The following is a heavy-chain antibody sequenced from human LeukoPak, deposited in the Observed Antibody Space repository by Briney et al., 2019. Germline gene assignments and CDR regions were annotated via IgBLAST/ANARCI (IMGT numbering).Heavy chain of an antibody. V-gene: IGHV1-2*06. D-gene: IGHD2-15*01. J-gene: IGHJ5*02. CDR1: GYTFNGYY. Sequence: ASVKVSCKTAGYTFNGYYMFWVRQAPGQGLEWMGRINPNSGGTNYAQKFQGRVTMTRDTSISTAYMELSRLRSDDTAVYYCARGYCSGGSCYSVENWFDPWGQGTLVTVFS. CDR2: INPNSGGT. CDR3: ARGYCSGGSCYSVENWFDP.